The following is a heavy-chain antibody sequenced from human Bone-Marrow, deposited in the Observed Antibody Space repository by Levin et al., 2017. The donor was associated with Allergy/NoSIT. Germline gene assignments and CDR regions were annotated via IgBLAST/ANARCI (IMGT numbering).Heavy chain of an antibody. CDR1: GGSISSYY. J-gene: IGHJ3*01. CDR3: ARDGGIPVGSFDV. V-gene: IGHV4-59*01. Sequence: SETLSLTCTVSGGSISSYYWSWIRQPPGKGLEWIAHMFYGGSRDYNPSLKSRVTISADTSKNQFSLKLSSVTAADTGVYYCARDGGIPVGSFDVWGLGTMVTVSS. D-gene: IGHD1-26*01. CDR2: MFYGGSR.